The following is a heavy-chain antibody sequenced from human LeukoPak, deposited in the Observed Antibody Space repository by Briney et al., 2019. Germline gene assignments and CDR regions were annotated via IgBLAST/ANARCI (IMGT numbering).Heavy chain of an antibody. CDR3: ARQGIAAAGSKDWFDP. J-gene: IGHJ5*02. CDR2: IYYSGST. D-gene: IGHD6-13*01. CDR1: GDSISSFY. Sequence: SETLSLTCTVSGDSISSFYWAWIRQPPGKGLEWIGYIYYSGSTNYNPSLKSRVTISVDTSKSQFSLKLSSVTAADTAVYYCARQGIAAAGSKDWFDPWGQGTLVTVSS. V-gene: IGHV4-59*08.